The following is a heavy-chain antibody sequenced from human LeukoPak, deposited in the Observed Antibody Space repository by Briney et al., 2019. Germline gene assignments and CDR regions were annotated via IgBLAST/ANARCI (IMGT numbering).Heavy chain of an antibody. Sequence: ASVKVSCKASGYTFTSYGISWVRQAPGQGLEWMGWISAYNGNTNYAQKLQGRVTMTTDTSTSTAYMELRSLRSDDTAVYYCAREYSYGTTSLNWFDPWGQGTLVIVSS. CDR1: GYTFTSYG. CDR2: ISAYNGNT. D-gene: IGHD5-18*01. J-gene: IGHJ5*02. CDR3: AREYSYGTTSLNWFDP. V-gene: IGHV1-18*01.